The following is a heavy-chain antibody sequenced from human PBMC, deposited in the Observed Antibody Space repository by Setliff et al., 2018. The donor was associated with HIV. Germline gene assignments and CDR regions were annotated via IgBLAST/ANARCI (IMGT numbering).Heavy chain of an antibody. V-gene: IGHV3-7*01. CDR2: VKQDGTET. D-gene: IGHD1-26*01. CDR3: ARWGSGSYERVFDY. Sequence: PGGSLRLSCAASGFRFRSYWMSWVRQAPGKGLEPVANVKQDGTETLYVDSVKGRFTISRDNANNLVYLQMNSLRVEDTAVYFSARWGSGSYERVFDYWGQGMLVTVSS. J-gene: IGHJ4*02. CDR1: GFRFRSYW.